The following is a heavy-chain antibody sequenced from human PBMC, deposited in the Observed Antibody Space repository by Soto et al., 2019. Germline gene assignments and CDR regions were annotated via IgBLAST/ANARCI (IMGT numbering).Heavy chain of an antibody. CDR2: INHSGST. CDR1: GGSFSDFY. J-gene: IGHJ4*02. CDR3: GPRGAVADPRGY. Sequence: QVQLQQWGAGLLKPSETLSLTCAVYGGSFSDFYWTWIRQPPGKGLEWIGEINHSGSTNYNPSLTTRVALAVATSTHQCSLSLTSVTAADTAVDYCGPRGAVADPRGYWGQGTLVTVSS. V-gene: IGHV4-34*01. D-gene: IGHD6-19*01.